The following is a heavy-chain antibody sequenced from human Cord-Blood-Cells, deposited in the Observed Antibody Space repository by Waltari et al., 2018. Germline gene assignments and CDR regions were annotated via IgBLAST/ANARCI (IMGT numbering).Heavy chain of an antibody. CDR1: GGAFSSYA. Sequence: QVQLVQSGAEVKKPGSSVKVSCKASGGAFSSYAISSERPAPGQGLEWMGGSPPIFGTADCAQRFQGRVTTTADKATRPAYMELSSLRSEDTAVDSCARGPSTSCNWFDPWGQGTLVTVSS. D-gene: IGHD2-2*01. V-gene: IGHV1-69*06. CDR3: ARGPSTSCNWFDP. CDR2: SPPIFGTA. J-gene: IGHJ5*02.